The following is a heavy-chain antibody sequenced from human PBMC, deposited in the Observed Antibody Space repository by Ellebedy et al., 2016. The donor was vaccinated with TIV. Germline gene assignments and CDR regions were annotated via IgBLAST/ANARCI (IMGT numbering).Heavy chain of an antibody. V-gene: IGHV2-5*01. D-gene: IGHD6-19*01. CDR3: AHGSGWLFDY. CDR1: GFLLSATAVG. CDR2: IYWNDDN. Sequence: SGPTLVKPTQTLTLTCSFSGFLLSATAVGVGWFRQPPGKALEWLALIYWNDDNHYRPSLRTRLTVTKDTSNNQVVLTMTNMDPVDTATYYCAHGSGWLFDYWGQGALVTVSS. J-gene: IGHJ4*02.